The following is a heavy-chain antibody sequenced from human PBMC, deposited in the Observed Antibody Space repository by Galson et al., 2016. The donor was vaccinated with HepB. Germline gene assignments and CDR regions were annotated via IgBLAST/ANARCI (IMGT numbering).Heavy chain of an antibody. D-gene: IGHD3-10*01. CDR3: APGSGDRRDFEY. CDR1: GYTFISYV. J-gene: IGHJ4*02. CDR2: INAGTGNT. Sequence: SVKVSCKASGYTFISYVLHWVRQAPGQRLEWMGWINAGTGNTKYSQNFQGRVTITRDTSASTAFMELSNLRSEDTAGYYSAPGSGDRRDFEYWGQGTLVTVSA. V-gene: IGHV1-3*01.